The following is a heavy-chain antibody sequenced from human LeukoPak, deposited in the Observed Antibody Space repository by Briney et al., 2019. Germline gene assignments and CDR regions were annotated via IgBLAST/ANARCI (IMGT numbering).Heavy chain of an antibody. CDR1: GFTFSSYG. Sequence: GGTLRLSCAASGFTFSSYGMSWVRQAPGKGLEWVSAISGSGGSTYYADSVKGRFTISRDNSKNTLYLQMNSLRADDTAVYYCVKDHGWLLYSWGQGTLVTVSS. CDR3: VKDHGWLLYS. D-gene: IGHD3-9*01. CDR2: ISGSGGST. V-gene: IGHV3-23*01. J-gene: IGHJ4*02.